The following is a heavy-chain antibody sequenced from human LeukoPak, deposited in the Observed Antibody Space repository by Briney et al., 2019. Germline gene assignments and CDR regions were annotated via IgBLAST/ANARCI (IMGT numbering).Heavy chain of an antibody. CDR1: EFSFRSYE. CDR2: ISSGGSSI. J-gene: IGHJ4*01. V-gene: IGHV3-48*03. D-gene: IGHD4-17*01. Sequence: PGGSLRLSCAASEFSFRSYEMNWVRQAPGKGLEWVSYISSGGSSIYYADSVRGRFTISRDNAKNSLYLQMNSLRVEDTAVYYCAKDYGDYNFDYWGHGSLVAVSS. CDR3: AKDYGDYNFDY.